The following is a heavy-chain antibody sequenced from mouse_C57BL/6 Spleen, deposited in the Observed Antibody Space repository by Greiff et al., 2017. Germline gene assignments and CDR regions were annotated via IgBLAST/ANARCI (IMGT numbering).Heavy chain of an antibody. CDR2: IYPGSGST. J-gene: IGHJ1*03. CDR3: ARAYGSSSYWYFEV. V-gene: IGHV1-55*01. D-gene: IGHD1-1*01. Sequence: QVQLQQPGAELVKPGASVKMSCKASAYTFTSYWITWVKQRPGQGLEWIGAIYPGSGSTNYNEKFKGKATLTVDTSSSTAYMQLSSLTSEDSAVYYCARAYGSSSYWYFEVWGTGTTVTVSS. CDR1: AYTFTSYW.